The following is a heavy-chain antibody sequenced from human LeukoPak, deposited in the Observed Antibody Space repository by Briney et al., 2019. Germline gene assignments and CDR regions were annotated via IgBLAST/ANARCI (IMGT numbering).Heavy chain of an antibody. D-gene: IGHD3-3*01. J-gene: IGHJ6*02. CDR2: ISSSSSYI. CDR1: GFTFSSYS. V-gene: IGHV3-21*01. Sequence: GGSLRLSCAASGFTFSSYSMNWVRQAPGKGLEWVSSISSSSSYIYYADSVKGRFTISRDNAKNSLYLQMNSLRAEDTAVYYCASPYGTIFGDYGMDVWGQGTTVTVSS. CDR3: ASPYGTIFGDYGMDV.